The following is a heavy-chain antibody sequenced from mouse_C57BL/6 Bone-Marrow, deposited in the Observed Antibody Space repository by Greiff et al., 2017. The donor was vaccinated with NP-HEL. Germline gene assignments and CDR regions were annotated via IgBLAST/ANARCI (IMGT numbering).Heavy chain of an antibody. CDR3: VREGIYYGNHYYAMDY. J-gene: IGHJ4*01. V-gene: IGHV10-3*01. D-gene: IGHD2-1*01. Sequence: EVMLVESGGGLVQPKGSLKLSCAASGFTFNTYAMHWVRQAPGKGLEWVARIRSKSSNYATYYADSVKDRFTISRDDSQSMLYLQMNNLKTEDTAMYYCVREGIYYGNHYYAMDYWGQGTSVTVSS. CDR2: IRSKSSNYAT. CDR1: GFTFNTYA.